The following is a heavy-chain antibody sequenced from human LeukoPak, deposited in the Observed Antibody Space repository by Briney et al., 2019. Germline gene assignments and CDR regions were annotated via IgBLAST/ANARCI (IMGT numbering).Heavy chain of an antibody. CDR2: ISYDGSNK. D-gene: IGHD3-22*01. CDR3: ARDPEVVPFDY. J-gene: IGHJ4*02. Sequence: GRSLRLSCAASGFTFSSYAMHWVRQAPGKGLEWLAVISYDGSNKYYADSVKGRFTISRDNSKNTLYLQMNSLRAEDTAVYYCARDPEVVPFDYWGQGTLVTVSS. CDR1: GFTFSSYA. V-gene: IGHV3-30-3*01.